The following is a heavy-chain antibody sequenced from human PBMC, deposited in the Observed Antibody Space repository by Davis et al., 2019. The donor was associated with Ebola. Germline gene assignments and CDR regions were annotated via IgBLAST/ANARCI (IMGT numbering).Heavy chain of an antibody. CDR1: GFTFSNYA. D-gene: IGHD3-10*01. Sequence: PGGSLRLSCATSGFTFSNYAMSWVRQAPGKGLEWVSTISSSGGSTYNADSVKGRFTISRDNSKNTLYLQMSSLRGEDTAVYYCARALWFDKNWFDSWGQGTLVTVSS. CDR2: ISSSGGST. CDR3: ARALWFDKNWFDS. J-gene: IGHJ5*01. V-gene: IGHV3-23*01.